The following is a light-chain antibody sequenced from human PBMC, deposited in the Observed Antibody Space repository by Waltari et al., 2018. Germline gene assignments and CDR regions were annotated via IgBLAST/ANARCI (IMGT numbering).Light chain of an antibody. Sequence: DIQMTQSPSSLSASIADGVITTCQASQGLRKFFSWVQQKPGKVPKVLISDASNLETGVPSRFSGSGFGTYFTLTINSLQPEDIGTYFCKQYERLPLSLGGGTKVEVK. CDR2: DAS. CDR1: QGLRKF. J-gene: IGKJ4*01. V-gene: IGKV1-33*01. CDR3: KQYERLPLS.